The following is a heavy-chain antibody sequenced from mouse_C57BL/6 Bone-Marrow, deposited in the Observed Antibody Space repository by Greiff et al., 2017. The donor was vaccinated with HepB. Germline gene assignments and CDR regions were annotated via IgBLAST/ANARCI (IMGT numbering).Heavy chain of an antibody. CDR3: ARPLRSFDY. CDR2: INPYNGGT. CDR1: GYTFTDYY. Sequence: VQLQQSGPVLVKPGASVKMSCKASGYTFTDYYMNWVKQSHGKSLEWIGVINPYNGGTSYNQKFKGKATLTVDKSSSTAYMELNSLTSEDSAVYYCARPLRSFDYWGQGTTLTVSS. J-gene: IGHJ2*01. D-gene: IGHD1-1*01. V-gene: IGHV1-19*01.